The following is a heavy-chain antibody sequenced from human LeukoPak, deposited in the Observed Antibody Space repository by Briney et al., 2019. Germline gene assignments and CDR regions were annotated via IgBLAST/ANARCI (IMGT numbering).Heavy chain of an antibody. CDR3: ARDVSAPDDY. J-gene: IGHJ4*02. CDR2: ISSNGGST. V-gene: IGHV3-64*04. CDR1: GFTFSSYA. Sequence: GGSLRLSCSASGFTFSSYAMHWVRQAPGKGLEYVSAISSNGGSTYYADSVKGRFTISRDNSKNTLYLQMNSLRAEDTAVYYCARDVSAPDDYWGQGTLVTVSS. D-gene: IGHD3-3*02.